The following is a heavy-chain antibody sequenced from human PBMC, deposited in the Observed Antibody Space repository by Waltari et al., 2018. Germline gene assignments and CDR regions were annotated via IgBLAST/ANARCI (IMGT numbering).Heavy chain of an antibody. D-gene: IGHD6-19*01. CDR1: GFTFSNAW. CDR3: TTRTVTAVAGLPVDDAFDI. Sequence: EVQLVESGGGLVKPGGSLRLSCAASGFTFSNAWMTWVRQAPGKELGWVGRIKSKTDGGTTDYAAPVKGRFTISRDDSKNTLYLQMNSLKTEDTAVYYCTTRTVTAVAGLPVDDAFDIWGQGTMVTVSS. V-gene: IGHV3-15*07. J-gene: IGHJ3*02. CDR2: IKSKTDGGTT.